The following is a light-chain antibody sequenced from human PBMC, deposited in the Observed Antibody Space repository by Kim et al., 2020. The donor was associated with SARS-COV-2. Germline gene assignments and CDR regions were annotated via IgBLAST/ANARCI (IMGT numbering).Light chain of an antibody. CDR2: KAS. J-gene: IGKJ1*01. CDR1: QSIGSS. Sequence: SASVGDRVTITCRASQSIGSSLVWYQQKPGKAPKLLIYKASNLENGVPSRFSGSGSGTEFTLTISSLQPTDCATYYCQHYNSMWTFGQGTKVDIK. CDR3: QHYNSMWT. V-gene: IGKV1-5*03.